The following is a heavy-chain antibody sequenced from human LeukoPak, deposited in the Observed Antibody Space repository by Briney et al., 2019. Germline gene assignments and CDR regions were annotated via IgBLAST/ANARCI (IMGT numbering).Heavy chain of an antibody. J-gene: IGHJ4*02. CDR2: LSNTNMI. V-gene: IGHV3-48*01. D-gene: IGHD5-18*01. CDR1: GFTFSSYG. Sequence: GGSLRLSCAASGFTFSSYGMKWVRPAPGKGLEWLSYLSNTNMIHYAESVKGRFTISRDNAKNSLYLQMDGLRAEDTAVYYCARRGETAMVGDYWGRGTLVTVSS. CDR3: ARRGETAMVGDY.